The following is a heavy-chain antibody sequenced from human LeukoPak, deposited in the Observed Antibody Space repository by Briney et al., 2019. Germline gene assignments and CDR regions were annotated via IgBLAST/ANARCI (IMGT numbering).Heavy chain of an antibody. J-gene: IGHJ4*02. CDR1: GFTFSSYS. Sequence: GGSLRLSCSASGFTFSSYSMNWVRQAPGKGLEWVSSITSSSSYIFCADSVKGRFTISRDNAKNSLYLQMTSLTAEDTAVYYCARVCLTTNCPSLDYWGQGTLVTVSS. V-gene: IGHV3-21*01. CDR2: ITSSSSYI. CDR3: ARVCLTTNCPSLDY. D-gene: IGHD1-1*01.